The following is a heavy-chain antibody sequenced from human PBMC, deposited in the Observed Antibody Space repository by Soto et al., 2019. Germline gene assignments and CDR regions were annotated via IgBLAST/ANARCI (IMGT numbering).Heavy chain of an antibody. D-gene: IGHD4-17*01. J-gene: IGHJ4*02. CDR2: IYYSGST. Sequence: QVQLQESGPGLVSPSQTLSLTCTVSGGSISSGGYYWSWIRQHPWKGLEWIGYIYYSGSTYYNPSLTSRVTISVDTSKHQFSLKLSSVTAEDTALYYCARDRLGYGEFKYWGKGTLVTVSS. V-gene: IGHV4-31*03. CDR3: ARDRLGYGEFKY. CDR1: GGSISSGGYY.